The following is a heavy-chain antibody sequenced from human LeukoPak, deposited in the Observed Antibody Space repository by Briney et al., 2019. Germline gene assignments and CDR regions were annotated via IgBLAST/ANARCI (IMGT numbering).Heavy chain of an antibody. CDR1: GFTFSDYY. Sequence: PGGSLRLSCAASGFTFSDYYMSWVRQAPGKGLEWISYISHSGSPIYYADSVKGRFTISRDNAKNSLYLQMNSLRAEDTALYYCAKGSTPTVTTPNWFDPWGQGTLVTVSS. CDR3: AKGSTPTVTTPNWFDP. D-gene: IGHD4-17*01. CDR2: ISHSGSPI. J-gene: IGHJ5*02. V-gene: IGHV3-11*01.